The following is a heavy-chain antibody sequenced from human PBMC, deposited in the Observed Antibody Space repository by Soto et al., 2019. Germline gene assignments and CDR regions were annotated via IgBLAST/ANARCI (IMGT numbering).Heavy chain of an antibody. CDR2: ISAYNGNT. CDR1: GYTFTSYG. J-gene: IGHJ6*02. Sequence: ASVKVSCKASGYTFTSYGISWVRQAPGQGLEWMGWISAYNGNTNYAQKLQGRVTMTTDTSTSTAYMELRSLRSDDTAVYYCARPSIVVVPAATSGYYYGMDLWGQGTTVTVSS. CDR3: ARPSIVVVPAATSGYYYGMDL. D-gene: IGHD2-2*01. V-gene: IGHV1-18*04.